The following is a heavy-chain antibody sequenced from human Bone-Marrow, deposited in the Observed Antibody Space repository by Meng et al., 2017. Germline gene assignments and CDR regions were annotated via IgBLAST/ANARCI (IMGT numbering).Heavy chain of an antibody. J-gene: IGHJ5*02. CDR3: ARDRYYGSGSFSCWFDP. V-gene: IGHV1-69*06. CDR1: GGTFSSYA. Sequence: SVKVSCKASGGTFSSYAISWVRQAPGQGLEWMGGIIPIFGTANYAQKFQGRVTITADKSTSTAYMELSSLRSEDTAVYYCARDRYYGSGSFSCWFDPWGQGTLVTVSS. CDR2: IIPIFGTA. D-gene: IGHD3-10*01.